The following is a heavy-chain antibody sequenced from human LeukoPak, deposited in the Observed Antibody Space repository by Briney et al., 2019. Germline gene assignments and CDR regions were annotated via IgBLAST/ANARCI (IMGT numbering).Heavy chain of an antibody. Sequence: SETLSLTCTVSGGSISSSSYYWGWIRQPPGKGLEWIGSIYYSGSTYYNPSLKSRVTISVDTSKNQFSLKLSSVTAADTAVYYCARQAVGKQIYYFDYWGQGTLVTVSS. CDR1: GGSISSSSYY. D-gene: IGHD2-15*01. CDR2: IYYSGST. CDR3: ARQAVGKQIYYFDY. V-gene: IGHV4-39*01. J-gene: IGHJ4*02.